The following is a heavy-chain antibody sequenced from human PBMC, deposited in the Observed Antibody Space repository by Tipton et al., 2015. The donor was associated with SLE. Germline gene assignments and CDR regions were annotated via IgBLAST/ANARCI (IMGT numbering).Heavy chain of an antibody. CDR3: AKSDGGWWFDS. J-gene: IGHJ5*01. D-gene: IGHD6-19*01. CDR2: ISSTSTTT. V-gene: IGHV3-23*05. CDR1: GFSFGDFA. Sequence: SLRLSCTTSGFSFGDFAVSWVRQPPGKGLDWVSSISSTSTTTDYADSVKGRFTVSRDNSRNTLYLQMNSLGAEDTAIYYCAKSDGGWWFDSWGQGTLVTVSS.